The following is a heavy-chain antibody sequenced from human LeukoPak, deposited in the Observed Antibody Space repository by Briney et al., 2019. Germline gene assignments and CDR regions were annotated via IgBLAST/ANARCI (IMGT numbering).Heavy chain of an antibody. CDR1: GGSISSYY. CDR3: ARLDPRITMVRGVIITDYYYYYGMDV. V-gene: IGHV4-59*08. CDR2: IYYSEST. J-gene: IGHJ6*02. D-gene: IGHD3-10*01. Sequence: PSETLSLTCTVSGGSISSYYWSWIRQPPGKGLEWIGYIYYSESTNYNPSLKSRVTISVDTSKNQFSLKLSSVTAADTAVYYCARLDPRITMVRGVIITDYYYYYGMDVWGQGTTVTVSS.